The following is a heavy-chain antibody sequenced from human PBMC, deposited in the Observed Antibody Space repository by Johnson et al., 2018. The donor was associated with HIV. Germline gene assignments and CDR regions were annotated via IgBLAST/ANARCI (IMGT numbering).Heavy chain of an antibody. CDR2: ISNDGSNK. CDR3: ARGTYYYDSSTASDAFDI. Sequence: QVQLVESGGGLVKPGGSLRLSCAASGFTFSSYAIHWVRQAPGRGLEWVAVISNDGSNKYYADSVKGRFTISRDNSKNTLYVQMDSLRAEDTAVYYCARGTYYYDSSTASDAFDIWGQGTMVTVSS. J-gene: IGHJ3*02. CDR1: GFTFSSYA. V-gene: IGHV3-30-3*01. D-gene: IGHD3-22*01.